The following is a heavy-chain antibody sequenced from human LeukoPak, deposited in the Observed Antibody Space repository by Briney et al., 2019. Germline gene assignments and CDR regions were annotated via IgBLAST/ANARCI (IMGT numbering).Heavy chain of an antibody. D-gene: IGHD4-17*01. CDR3: ARAPRDGDYHDLDY. J-gene: IGHJ4*02. Sequence: GASVKVSCKASGYTFTSYGIGWVRQAPGQGLEWMGWISAYNGNTNYAQKLQGRVTMTTDTSTSTAYMELRSLRSDDTAVYYCARAPRDGDYHDLDYWGQGTLVTVSS. CDR2: ISAYNGNT. CDR1: GYTFTSYG. V-gene: IGHV1-18*01.